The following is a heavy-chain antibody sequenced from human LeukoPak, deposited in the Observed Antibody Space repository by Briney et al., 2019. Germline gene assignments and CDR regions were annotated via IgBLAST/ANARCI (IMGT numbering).Heavy chain of an antibody. CDR3: AREGMYSSSSYFDY. Sequence: SETLSLTCTVSGGSISNYYWTWIRQPPGKGLEWIGYIYYSGSTNYNPSLKSRVTISIDTSKNQFSLKLTSVTAADTAVYYCAREGMYSSSSYFDYWGQGTLVTVSS. CDR2: IYYSGST. J-gene: IGHJ4*02. V-gene: IGHV4-59*01. CDR1: GGSISNYY. D-gene: IGHD6-6*01.